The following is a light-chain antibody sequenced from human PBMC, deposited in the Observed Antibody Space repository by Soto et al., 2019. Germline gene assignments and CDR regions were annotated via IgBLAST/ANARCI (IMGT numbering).Light chain of an antibody. Sequence: QSVLTQPPSASGSPGQSVTISCTGTSSDVGAYNYVAWLQQHPDKAPKLLIYEVSKRPSGVPDRFSGSKSGNTASLTVSGLQAEDEADYYCSSYVGINNLVFGGGTKVTVL. CDR1: SSDVGAYNY. CDR3: SSYVGINNLV. J-gene: IGLJ2*01. CDR2: EVS. V-gene: IGLV2-8*01.